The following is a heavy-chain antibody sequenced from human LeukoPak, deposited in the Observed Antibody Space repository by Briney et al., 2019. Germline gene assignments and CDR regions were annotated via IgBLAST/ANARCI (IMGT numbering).Heavy chain of an antibody. D-gene: IGHD3-9*01. CDR1: GFTFSSYA. V-gene: IGHV3-30-3*01. CDR3: AKVDDILTGYLDY. CDR2: ISYDGSNK. Sequence: GGSLRLSCAASGFTFSSYAMHWVRQAPGKGLEWVAVISYDGSNKYYADSVKGRFTISRDNSKNTLYLQMNSLRAEDTAVYYCAKVDDILTGYLDYWGQGTLVTVSS. J-gene: IGHJ4*02.